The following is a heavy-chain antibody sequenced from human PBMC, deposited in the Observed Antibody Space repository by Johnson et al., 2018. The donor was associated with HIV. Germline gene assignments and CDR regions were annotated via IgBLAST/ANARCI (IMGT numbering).Heavy chain of an antibody. Sequence: HVQLVESGGGVVQPGRSLRLSCAASGFTLSSYAMHWVRQAPGKGLEWVASISYDGTNKYYADSVQGRFTISRDNSKNTLYLQMNSLRAEDTAVYYCARDEPYNLNAFDIWGQGTMVTVSS. CDR1: GFTLSSYA. J-gene: IGHJ3*02. CDR2: ISYDGTNK. V-gene: IGHV3-30-3*01. CDR3: ARDEPYNLNAFDI. D-gene: IGHD5-24*01.